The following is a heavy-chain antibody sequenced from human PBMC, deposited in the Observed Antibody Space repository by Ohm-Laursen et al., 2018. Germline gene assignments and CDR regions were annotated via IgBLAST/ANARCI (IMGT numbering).Heavy chain of an antibody. CDR1: GFTFSDFY. CDR3: AKDLLAAPDYYGMDV. J-gene: IGHJ6*02. CDR2: ITSSGNTL. Sequence: GSLRLSCAASGFTFSDFYMSWIRQAPGKGLEWISYITSSGNTLYYVDSVKGRFTISRDNARSSLDLQMNSLRVEDTALYYCAKDLLAAPDYYGMDVWGQGTTVTVSS. D-gene: IGHD6-13*01. V-gene: IGHV3-11*01.